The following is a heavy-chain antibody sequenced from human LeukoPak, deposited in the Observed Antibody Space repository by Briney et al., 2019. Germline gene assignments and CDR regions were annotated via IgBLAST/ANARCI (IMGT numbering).Heavy chain of an antibody. J-gene: IGHJ4*02. D-gene: IGHD3-22*01. V-gene: IGHV3-30*04. CDR3: AKVYSKGIVVVTPPDY. Sequence: GGSLRLSCAASGFTFSSYAMHWVRQAPGKGLEWVTIISYDGTNKYYADSVKGRFTISRDNSKNTLFLQMNSLRAEDTAVYYCAKVYSKGIVVVTPPDYWGQGTLVTVSS. CDR2: ISYDGTNK. CDR1: GFTFSSYA.